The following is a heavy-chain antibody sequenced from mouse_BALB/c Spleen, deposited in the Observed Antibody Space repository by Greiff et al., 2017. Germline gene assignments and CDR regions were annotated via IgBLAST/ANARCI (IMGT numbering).Heavy chain of an antibody. CDR1: GFAFSSYD. Sequence: EVQGVESGGGLVKPGGSLKLSCAASGFAFSSYDMSWVRQTPEKRLEWVAYISSGGGSTYYPDTVKGRFTISRDNAKNTLYLQMSSLKSEDTAMYYCARHPSMDYWGQGTSVTVSS. CDR2: ISSGGGST. V-gene: IGHV5-12-1*01. J-gene: IGHJ4*01. CDR3: ARHPSMDY.